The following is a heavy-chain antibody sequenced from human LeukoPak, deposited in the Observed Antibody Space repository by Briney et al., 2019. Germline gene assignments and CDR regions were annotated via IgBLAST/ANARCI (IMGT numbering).Heavy chain of an antibody. CDR1: GFAFRSFA. D-gene: IGHD2-8*01. Sequence: GGSLRLSCAASGFAFRSFAMSWVRQAPGKGLEWVSGISDRSGSTNYADSVKGRFIISRDNSKNTLFLQMNSLRAEDTAVYYCAKDQRHERCIGVCSSGIDYWGQGTLVTVSS. J-gene: IGHJ4*02. CDR2: ISDRSGST. V-gene: IGHV3-23*01. CDR3: AKDQRHERCIGVCSSGIDY.